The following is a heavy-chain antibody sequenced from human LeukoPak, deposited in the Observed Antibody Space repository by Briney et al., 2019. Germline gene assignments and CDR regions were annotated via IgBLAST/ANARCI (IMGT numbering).Heavy chain of an antibody. D-gene: IGHD1-26*01. CDR1: GGSSSGYY. V-gene: IGHV4-34*01. J-gene: IGHJ2*01. CDR2: INHSGST. Sequence: SETLSLTCAVYGGSSSGYYWSWIRQPPGKGLEWIGEINHSGSTNYNPSLKSRVTISVDTSKNQFSLKLSSVTAADTAVYYCARGRSGSYYVDWYFDLWGRGTLVTVSS. CDR3: ARGRSGSYYVDWYFDL.